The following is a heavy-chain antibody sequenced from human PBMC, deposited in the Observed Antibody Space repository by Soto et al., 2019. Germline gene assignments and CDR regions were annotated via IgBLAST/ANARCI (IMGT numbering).Heavy chain of an antibody. CDR2: IIPIFGTA. D-gene: IGHD3-10*01. CDR3: ARGYYGSGSDYYYGMDV. CDR1: GGTFSSYA. J-gene: IGHJ6*04. V-gene: IGHV1-69*13. Sequence: SVKVSCKAYGGTFSSYAISWVRRAPGQGLEWMGGIIPIFGTANYAQKFQGRVTITADESTSTAYMELSSLRSEDTAVYYCARGYYGSGSDYYYGMDVWGKGTTVTVSS.